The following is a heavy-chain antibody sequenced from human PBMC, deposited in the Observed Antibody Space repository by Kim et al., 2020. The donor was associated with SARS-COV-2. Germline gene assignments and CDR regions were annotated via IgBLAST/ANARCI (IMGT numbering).Heavy chain of an antibody. V-gene: IGHV3-64D*06. Sequence: GGSLRLSCLASGFTFSNHIMHWVRQGPGKGLEDVSAISSNGHRTYYGDSVRGRFTISRDTSSKTLYLQMGSLRVEDTAIYYCVRGNDVMATSHWHFDLWGRGTLDRVSS. CDR3: VRGNDVMATSHWHFDL. CDR2: ISSNGHRT. J-gene: IGHJ2*01. D-gene: IGHD5-12*01. CDR1: GFTFSNHI.